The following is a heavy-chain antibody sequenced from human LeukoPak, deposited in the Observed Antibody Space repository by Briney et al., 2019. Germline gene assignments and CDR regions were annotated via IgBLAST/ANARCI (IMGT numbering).Heavy chain of an antibody. D-gene: IGHD3-10*01. V-gene: IGHV3-21*01. Sequence: GGSLRLSCAASGFTFSSYSMNWVRQAPGKGLEWVSSISSSSSYIYYADSVKGRFTISRDNAKNSLYLQMNSLRAEDTAVYYCAREERFGDQSRGMDVWGQGTTVTVSS. CDR2: ISSSSSYI. CDR1: GFTFSSYS. CDR3: AREERFGDQSRGMDV. J-gene: IGHJ6*02.